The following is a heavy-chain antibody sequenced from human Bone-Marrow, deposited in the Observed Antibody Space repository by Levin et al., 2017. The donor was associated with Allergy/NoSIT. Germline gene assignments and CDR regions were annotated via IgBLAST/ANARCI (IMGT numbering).Heavy chain of an antibody. CDR1: GDSISRYY. J-gene: IGHJ6*02. V-gene: IGHV4-59*01. CDR3: SRDAQTSPTRNYGMDV. CDR2: IYYSGST. Sequence: PSQTLSLTCTVSGDSISRYYWSWIRQPPGKGLEWIGYIYYSGSTNYNPSLKSRVTISVDTSKNQFSLDLNFVTAADTALYYCSRDAQTSPTRNYGMDVWGQGTTVTVSS.